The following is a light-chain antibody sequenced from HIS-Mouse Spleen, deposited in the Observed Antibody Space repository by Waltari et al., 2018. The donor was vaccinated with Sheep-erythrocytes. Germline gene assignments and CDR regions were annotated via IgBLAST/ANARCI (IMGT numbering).Light chain of an antibody. V-gene: IGLV2-8*01. CDR1: SSDVGGYNS. Sequence: QSALTQPPSASGSPGQSVTISCTGTSSDVGGYNSVSWYQQHPGKAPKLMIYEVSKRPAGVPDRFSGSKSGNTASLTVSGLQAEDEADYYCSSYAGSNNYVFGTGT. J-gene: IGLJ1*01. CDR2: EVS. CDR3: SSYAGSNNYV.